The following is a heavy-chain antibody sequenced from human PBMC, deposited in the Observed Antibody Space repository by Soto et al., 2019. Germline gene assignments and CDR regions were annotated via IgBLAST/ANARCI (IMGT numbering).Heavy chain of an antibody. CDR1: GGSFSGYY. CDR2: INHSGIT. CDR3: ARGPSIAARFFSGSSGWFDP. V-gene: IGHV4-34*01. Sequence: PSETLSLTGAVYGGSFSGYYWSGIRQPPGKGLEWIGEINHSGITNYNPSLKSRVTVSVDTSKNQFSLKLSSVPAADTAVYYCARGPSIAARFFSGSSGWFDPCGQGTLVTVSS. J-gene: IGHJ5*02. D-gene: IGHD6-6*01.